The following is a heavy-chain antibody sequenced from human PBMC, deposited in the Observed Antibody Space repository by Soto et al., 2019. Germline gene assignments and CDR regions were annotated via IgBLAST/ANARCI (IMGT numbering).Heavy chain of an antibody. CDR3: AKDLLPDGGWDFDH. CDR1: GFTFTTYS. CDR2: GSVQDGST. V-gene: IGHV3-23*01. Sequence: EVQLLESGGVSVLPGGSLRLSCAASGFTFTTYSLSWVRQAPGKGPECVSGSVQDGSTKYADSVRGRFTISRDNSKNTVFLQMFSLRGEDTAVYYCAKDLLPDGGWDFDHWGQVTLVTVSS. J-gene: IGHJ4*02. D-gene: IGHD6-19*01.